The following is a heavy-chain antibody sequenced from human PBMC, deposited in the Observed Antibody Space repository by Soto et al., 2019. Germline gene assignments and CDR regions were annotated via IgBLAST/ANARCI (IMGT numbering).Heavy chain of an antibody. J-gene: IGHJ5*02. CDR1: GFTFSSYW. CDR3: APTYYYGSGSPLFDP. CDR2: IKQDGSEK. D-gene: IGHD3-10*01. V-gene: IGHV3-7*03. Sequence: PGGSLRLSCAASGFTFSSYWMSWVRQAPGKGLEWVANIKQDGSEKYYVDSVKGRFTTSRDNAKNSLYLQMNSLRAEDTAVYYCAPTYYYGSGSPLFDPWGQGTPVTVSS.